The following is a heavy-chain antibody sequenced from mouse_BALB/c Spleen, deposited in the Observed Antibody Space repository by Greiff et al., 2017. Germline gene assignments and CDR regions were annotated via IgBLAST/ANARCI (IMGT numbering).Heavy chain of an antibody. CDR3: AREGYRYDSWFAY. J-gene: IGHJ3*01. CDR1: GFSLTSYG. D-gene: IGHD2-14*01. CDR2: IWAGGST. Sequence: VKLVESGPGLVAPSQSLSITCTVSGFSLTSYGVHWVRQPPGKGLEWLGVIWAGGSTNYNSALMSRLSISKDNSKSQVFLKMNSLQTDDTAMYYCAREGYRYDSWFAYWGQGTLVTVSA. V-gene: IGHV2-9*02.